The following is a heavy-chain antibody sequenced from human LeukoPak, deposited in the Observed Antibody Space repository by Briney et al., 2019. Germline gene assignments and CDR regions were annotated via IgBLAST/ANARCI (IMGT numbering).Heavy chain of an antibody. J-gene: IGHJ3*02. V-gene: IGHV1-46*01. CDR3: ARVRDGYNDAYDI. CDR2: INPSGGST. Sequence: GASVKASCKASGYTFTGYYMHWVRQAPGQGLEWMGIINPSGGSTNYAQNFQGRVTMTRDTSTSTVYMELSSLRSEDTAVYYCARVRDGYNDAYDIWGQGTMVTVPS. D-gene: IGHD5-24*01. CDR1: GYTFTGYY.